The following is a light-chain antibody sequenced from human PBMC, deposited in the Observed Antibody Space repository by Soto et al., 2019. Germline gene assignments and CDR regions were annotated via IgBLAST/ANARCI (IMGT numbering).Light chain of an antibody. J-gene: IGLJ1*01. CDR1: SSDVGGYNS. Sequence: QSALTQPASVSGSPGESITISCTGTSSDVGGYNSVSWYQHHPGKAPQLILYDVGDRPSGVSYRFSGSKSGNTASLTISVRQAADEDDYFCSSVTSSITKVFGSGTKLTVL. V-gene: IGLV2-14*03. CDR3: SSVTSSITKV. CDR2: DVG.